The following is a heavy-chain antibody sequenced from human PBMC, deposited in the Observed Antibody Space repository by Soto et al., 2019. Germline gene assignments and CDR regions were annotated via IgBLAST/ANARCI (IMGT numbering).Heavy chain of an antibody. CDR3: ARGWGRRFDY. D-gene: IGHD6-19*01. CDR1: GGSISSYY. CDR2: IYYSGST. V-gene: IGHV4-59*08. J-gene: IGHJ4*02. Sequence: SETLSLTCTVSGGSISSYYWSWIRQPPGKGLEWIGYIYYSGSTTYNPSLKIRVTISVDTSKNQFSLRLSSVTAADTAVYYCARGWGRRFDYWGQGTLVTVSS.